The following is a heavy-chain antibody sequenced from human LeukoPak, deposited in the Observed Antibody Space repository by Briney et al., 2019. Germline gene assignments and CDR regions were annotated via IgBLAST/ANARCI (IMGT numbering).Heavy chain of an antibody. CDR3: AIADSSRDDSGGHHF. CDR1: SASVTSHH. D-gene: IGHD2-15*01. CDR2: VHFSGST. J-gene: IGHJ4*02. V-gene: IGHV4-4*07. Sequence: ETLSLTCSVSSASVTSHHWAWIRQRARKRLEWVGRVHFSGSTNYNPSLRGRVVISLDKSKNELSLSLNSVSAADTAVYYCAIADSSRDDSGGHHFWGRGVLVTVSS.